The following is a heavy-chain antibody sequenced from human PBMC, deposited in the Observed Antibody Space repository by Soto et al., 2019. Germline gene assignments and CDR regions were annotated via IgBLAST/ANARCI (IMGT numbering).Heavy chain of an antibody. J-gene: IGHJ4*02. CDR2: ISPIGIST. CDR3: VKLTDS. D-gene: IGHD3-9*01. CDR1: GFTFSTYD. Sequence: HPGGSLRLSCSASGFTFSTYDVHWVRQAPGKGLEFVAGISPIGISTYYADSVKGRSTISRDNSKNTLYLQMSSLRPDDTAVYYCVKLTDSWGQGTLVTVST. V-gene: IGHV3-64D*06.